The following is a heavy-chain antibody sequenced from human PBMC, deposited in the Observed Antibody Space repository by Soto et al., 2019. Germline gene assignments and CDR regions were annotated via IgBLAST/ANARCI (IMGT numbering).Heavy chain of an antibody. D-gene: IGHD6-6*01. CDR1: GFTFSDYY. CDR3: ARIYSRSSNLDY. CDR2: ISSSGRTI. V-gene: IGHV3-11*01. Sequence: QVQLVESGGGLVKPGGSLRLSCAASGFTFSDYYMSWIRQAPGKGLEWVSHISSSGRTIYYADSVKGRFTISRDNAKNPLYLQMNSLRAEDTAVYYCARIYSRSSNLDYWGQGTLVTVSS. J-gene: IGHJ4*02.